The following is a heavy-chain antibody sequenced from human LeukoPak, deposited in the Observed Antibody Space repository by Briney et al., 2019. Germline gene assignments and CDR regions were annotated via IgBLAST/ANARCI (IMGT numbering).Heavy chain of an antibody. Sequence: EAAVKVSCKGAGYTFTSYGFSWVRQAPGQGLEWIGWISAYSGNKKYGQRFQDRLTMTTDASTSTSYMELRSLGSDDTAVYYCARDVGSGDGHNLDSWGHGTLVIVSS. D-gene: IGHD5-24*01. V-gene: IGHV1-18*01. CDR3: ARDVGSGDGHNLDS. CDR1: GYTFTSYG. J-gene: IGHJ5*01. CDR2: ISAYSGNK.